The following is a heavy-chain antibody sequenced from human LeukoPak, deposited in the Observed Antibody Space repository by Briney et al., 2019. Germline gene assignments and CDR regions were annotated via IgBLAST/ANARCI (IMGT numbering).Heavy chain of an antibody. V-gene: IGHV4-39*07. D-gene: IGHD3-22*01. CDR1: GGSISSSSYY. J-gene: IGHJ3*02. CDR3: ASAMIGVPDDAFDI. CDR2: IYYSGST. Sequence: SETLSLTCTVSGGSISSSSYYWGWIRQPPGKGLEWIGSIYYSGSTNYNPSLKSRVTISVDTSKNQFSLKLSSVTAADTAVYYCASAMIGVPDDAFDIWGQGTMVTVSS.